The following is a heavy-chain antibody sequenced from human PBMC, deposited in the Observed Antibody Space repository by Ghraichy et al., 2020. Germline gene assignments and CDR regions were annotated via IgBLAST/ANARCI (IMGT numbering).Heavy chain of an antibody. J-gene: IGHJ4*02. CDR1: GGSINNYY. CDR3: TGGGGWLTDH. V-gene: IGHV4-59*12. D-gene: IGHD6-19*01. CDR2: IYYSGST. Sequence: SETLSLTCSVSGGSINNYYWGWIRQSPGKGLEWIGNIYYSGSTNYNPSLKSRVTMSVDTSKNQFSLKMTSVTAADTAVYYCTGGGGWLTDHWGQGILVTVSS.